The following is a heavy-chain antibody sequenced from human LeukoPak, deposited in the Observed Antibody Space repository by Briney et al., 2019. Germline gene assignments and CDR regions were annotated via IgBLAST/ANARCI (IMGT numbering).Heavy chain of an antibody. CDR1: GGSISSYY. CDR3: ARHMDYYDSSGFYFDI. V-gene: IGHV4-59*08. J-gene: IGHJ3*02. Sequence: PSETLSLTCTVSGGSISSYYWSWIRQPPGKGLEWIGYIYYSGSTNYNPSLKSRATISVDTSKNQFSLKLSSVTAADTAVYYCARHMDYYDSSGFYFDIWGQGTMVTVSS. CDR2: IYYSGST. D-gene: IGHD3-22*01.